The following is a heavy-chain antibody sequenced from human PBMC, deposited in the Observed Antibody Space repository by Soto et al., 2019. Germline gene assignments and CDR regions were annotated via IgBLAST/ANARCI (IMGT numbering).Heavy chain of an antibody. V-gene: IGHV3-15*07. Sequence: EVQLVESGGGLVEPGGSLRLSCAASGFTFINAWMNWVRQAPGKGLEWVGGIRGKTDGGTTDYAAPVKGRFTISRDDSKNTLYLQMNSVKTEDTAVYYCTTDPSPLTGSGYWGQGTLVTVS. CDR3: TTDPSPLTGSGY. CDR1: GFTFINAW. J-gene: IGHJ4*02. D-gene: IGHD3-9*01. CDR2: IRGKTDGGTT.